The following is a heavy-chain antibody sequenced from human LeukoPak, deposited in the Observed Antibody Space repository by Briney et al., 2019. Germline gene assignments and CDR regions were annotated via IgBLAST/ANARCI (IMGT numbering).Heavy chain of an antibody. J-gene: IGHJ3*02. CDR3: ARATNGRFDI. D-gene: IGHD2-8*01. Sequence: GGSLRLSCAASGFTFSSHAMNWVRQAPGKGLEWVSAIRGSGGSTYYADSVKGRFTISRDNAKSSLWLQMNSLRAEDTAVYYCARATNGRFDIWGQGTMVTVSS. CDR1: GFTFSSHA. CDR2: IRGSGGST. V-gene: IGHV3-23*01.